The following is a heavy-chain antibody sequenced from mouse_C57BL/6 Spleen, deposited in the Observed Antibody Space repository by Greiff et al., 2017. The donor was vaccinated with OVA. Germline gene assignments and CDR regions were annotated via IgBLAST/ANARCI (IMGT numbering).Heavy chain of an antibody. Sequence: EVQLQQSGAELVRPGASVKLSCTASGFNIKDYYMHWVKQRPEQGLEWIGRIDPEDGDTEYAPKFQGKATMTADTSSNTAYLQLSSLTSEDTAVYYCTSTTVVATDYYYAMDYWGQGTSVTVSS. CDR2: IDPEDGDT. CDR1: GFNIKDYY. D-gene: IGHD1-1*01. J-gene: IGHJ4*01. V-gene: IGHV14-1*01. CDR3: TSTTVVATDYYYAMDY.